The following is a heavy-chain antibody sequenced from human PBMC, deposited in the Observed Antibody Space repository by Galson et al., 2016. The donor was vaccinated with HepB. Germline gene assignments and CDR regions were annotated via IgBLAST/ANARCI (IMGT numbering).Heavy chain of an antibody. V-gene: IGHV3-7*04. CDR2: INQDGSDK. CDR3: ARVSTSIIAAAGRTLFDY. D-gene: IGHD6-13*01. J-gene: IGHJ4*02. Sequence: SLRLSCAASGFTFSSCWMSWVRQAPGKGLEWVANINQDGSDKYYVDSVKGRFTISRDNAKNSLELQMNSLRAEDTAVYYCARVSTSIIAAAGRTLFDYWGQGTLVTVSS. CDR1: GFTFSSCW.